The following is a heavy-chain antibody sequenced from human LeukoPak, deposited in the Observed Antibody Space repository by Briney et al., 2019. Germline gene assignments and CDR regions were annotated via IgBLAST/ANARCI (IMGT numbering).Heavy chain of an antibody. J-gene: IGHJ3*02. Sequence: GGSLRLSCAVSGFTFSDGWMNWVRQAPGKGLEWVGRIKSKTDGGTTDYAAPAKGRFTISRDDSKNTLYLRMNSLKTEDTAVYYCTTPPRYCSSTSCLGAFDIWGQGTMVTVSS. CDR2: IKSKTDGGTT. V-gene: IGHV3-15*01. CDR1: GFTFSDGW. CDR3: TTPPRYCSSTSCLGAFDI. D-gene: IGHD2-2*01.